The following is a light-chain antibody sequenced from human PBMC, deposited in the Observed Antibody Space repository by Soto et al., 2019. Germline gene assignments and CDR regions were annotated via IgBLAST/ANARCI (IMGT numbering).Light chain of an antibody. CDR3: QQYNPYSPWT. CDR2: KAS. Sequence: DIQMTQSPSTLSASVGDRVTITCRASQSITGWLAWFQQKPGKAPKLLISKASRLESGVASRFSGSGSGTEFTLSISGLQPDDFATYYCQQYNPYSPWTFGQGTKVEIK. J-gene: IGKJ1*01. CDR1: QSITGW. V-gene: IGKV1-5*03.